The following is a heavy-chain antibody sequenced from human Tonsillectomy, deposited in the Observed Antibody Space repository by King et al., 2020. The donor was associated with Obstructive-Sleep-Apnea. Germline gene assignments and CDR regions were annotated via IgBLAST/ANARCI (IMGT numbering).Heavy chain of an antibody. D-gene: IGHD1-14*01. CDR3: ARDNRDV. CDR2: INSGGTSI. CDR1: GFTISGYW. Sequence: VQLVESGGGLVQPGGSLRLSCAASGFTISGYWMHWVRQAPGKGLVWVSRINSGGTSISYADSVKGRFTISRDNAKNTLYLQMNSLRDEDTAVYYCARDNRDVWGQGTTVIVSS. V-gene: IGHV3-74*01. J-gene: IGHJ6*02.